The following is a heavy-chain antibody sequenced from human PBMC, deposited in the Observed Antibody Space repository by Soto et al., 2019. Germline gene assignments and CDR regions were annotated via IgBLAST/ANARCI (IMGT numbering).Heavy chain of an antibody. CDR2: IYYSGST. D-gene: IGHD3-16*01. CDR3: ASSGGGSLAFDY. V-gene: IGHV4-39*01. J-gene: IGHJ4*02. Sequence: SETLSLTCTVSGGSISSSSYYWGWIRQPPGKGLEWIGSIYYSGSTYYNPSLKSRVTISADTSKNQFSRKRSSVTAADTAVYYCASSGGGSLAFDYWGQGTLVTVSS. CDR1: GGSISSSSYY.